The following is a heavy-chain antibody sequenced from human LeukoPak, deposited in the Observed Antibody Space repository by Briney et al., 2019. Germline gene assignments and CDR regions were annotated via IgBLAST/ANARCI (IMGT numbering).Heavy chain of an antibody. Sequence: SETLSLTCTVSGGSISSSSYYWGWIRQPPGKGLEWIGSIYYSGSTYYNPSLKSRVTISVDTSKNQLSLKLSSVTAADTAVYYCARRYYDILTGYYAYYYGMDVWGQGTTVTVSS. D-gene: IGHD3-9*01. J-gene: IGHJ6*02. CDR2: IYYSGST. CDR1: GGSISSSSYY. V-gene: IGHV4-39*01. CDR3: ARRYYDILTGYYAYYYGMDV.